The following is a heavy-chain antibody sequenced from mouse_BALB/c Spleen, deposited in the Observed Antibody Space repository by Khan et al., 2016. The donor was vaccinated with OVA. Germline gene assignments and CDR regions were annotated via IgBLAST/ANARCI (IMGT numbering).Heavy chain of an antibody. V-gene: IGHV3-2*02. CDR1: GYSFTRYYV. J-gene: IGHJ2*01. D-gene: IGHD2-14*01. Sequence: EVQLLESGPGLVKPSQSLSLSCTVTGYSFTRYYVWNWIRQFPGIKLEWAGYIRYSGSTSYNPYLKRRIATTLEPSTNQFFLQFHSVPTEDTATYYCARYRYDGYVDDWGQGTTLTVSS. CDR3: ARYRYDGYVDD. CDR2: IRYSGST.